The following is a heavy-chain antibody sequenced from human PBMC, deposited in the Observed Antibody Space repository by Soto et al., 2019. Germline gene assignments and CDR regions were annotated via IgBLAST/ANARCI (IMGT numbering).Heavy chain of an antibody. CDR2: IIPIFGTA. J-gene: IGHJ6*02. Sequence: QVQLVQSGAEVKKPGSSVKVSCKASGGTFSSYAITWVRQAPGQGLEWMGGIIPIFGTANYAQKFQGRVTITADESTSTAYMELISLRSEDTAVYYCATEGDGSGSYYYGMDVWGQVTTVTVAS. D-gene: IGHD3-22*01. V-gene: IGHV1-69*12. CDR3: ATEGDGSGSYYYGMDV. CDR1: GGTFSSYA.